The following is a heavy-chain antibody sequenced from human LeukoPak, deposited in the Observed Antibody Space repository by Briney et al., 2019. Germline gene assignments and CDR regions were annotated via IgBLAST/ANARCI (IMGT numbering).Heavy chain of an antibody. J-gene: IGHJ4*02. V-gene: IGHV1-2*02. Sequence: SVKVSCKASGYTFTVYYMHWVRQAPGQGLEWMGWINPNSGGTIYAQKFQGRVTMTRDTSISTAYMELSSLRSDDTAVYYCARESIVGATTLDYWGQGTLVTVSS. CDR3: ARESIVGATTLDY. D-gene: IGHD1-26*01. CDR2: INPNSGGT. CDR1: GYTFTVYY.